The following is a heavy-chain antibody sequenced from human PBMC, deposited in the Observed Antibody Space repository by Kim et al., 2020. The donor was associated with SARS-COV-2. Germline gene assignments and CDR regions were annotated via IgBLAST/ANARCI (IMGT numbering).Heavy chain of an antibody. CDR1: GGTFSSYA. J-gene: IGHJ3*02. CDR3: ARVVNSGSVIDAFDI. Sequence: SVKVSCKASGGTFSSYAISWVRQAPGQGLEWMGGIIPIFGTANYAQKFQGRVTITADESTSTAYMELSSLRSEDTAVYYCARVVNSGSVIDAFDIWGQGTMVTVSS. V-gene: IGHV1-69*13. CDR2: IIPIFGTA. D-gene: IGHD1-26*01.